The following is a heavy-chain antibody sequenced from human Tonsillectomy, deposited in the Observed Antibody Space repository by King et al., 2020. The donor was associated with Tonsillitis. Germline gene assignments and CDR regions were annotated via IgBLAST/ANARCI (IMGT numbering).Heavy chain of an antibody. CDR2: ISGSGGST. CDR3: AKGYIDILTPPDY. V-gene: IGHV3-23*04. D-gene: IGHD3-9*01. J-gene: IGHJ4*02. CDR1: GFTFSSYA. Sequence: VQLVESGGGLVQPGGSLRLSCAASGFTFSSYAMNWVRQAPGKGLEWVSGISGSGGSTYYADSVKGRFTISRDNSKNTLYLQMNSLRAEDTAVYYCAKGYIDILTPPDYWGQGTLVTVSS.